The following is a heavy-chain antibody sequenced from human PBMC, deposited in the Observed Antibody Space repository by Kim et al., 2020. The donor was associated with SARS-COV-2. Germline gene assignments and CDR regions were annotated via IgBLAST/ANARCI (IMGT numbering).Heavy chain of an antibody. CDR1: GDSVSSNNVV. Sequence: SQTLSLTCAISGDSVSSNNVVWNWIRQSPSRGLEWLGRTYYESKWYGDYAVSVKSRITINQDTTKNQVSLQLNSLTPEDTAVYFCAGVPFHANDAPEGYWGQGTLVTVAS. V-gene: IGHV6-1*01. J-gene: IGHJ4*02. D-gene: IGHD2-2*01. CDR3: AGVPFHANDAPEGY. CDR2: TYYESKWYG.